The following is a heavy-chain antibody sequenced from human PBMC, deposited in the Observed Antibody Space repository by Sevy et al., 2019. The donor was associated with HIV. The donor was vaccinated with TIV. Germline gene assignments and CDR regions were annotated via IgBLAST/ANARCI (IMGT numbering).Heavy chain of an antibody. D-gene: IGHD3-22*01. Sequence: GGSLRLSCVASGFTFSSYGMHWVRQAPGKGLEWVAVISYDGSNKYYADSVKGRFTISRDNSKNTLYLQMNSLRAEDTAVYYCAKDGDLYYYDSSGYYFFDYWGQGTLVTVSS. CDR1: GFTFSSYG. V-gene: IGHV3-30*18. CDR3: AKDGDLYYYDSSGYYFFDY. J-gene: IGHJ4*02. CDR2: ISYDGSNK.